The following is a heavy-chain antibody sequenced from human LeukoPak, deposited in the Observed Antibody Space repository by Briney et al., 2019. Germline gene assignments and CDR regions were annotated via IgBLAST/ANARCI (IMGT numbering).Heavy chain of an antibody. CDR1: GYTFTSYD. CDR2: MNPNSGNT. Sequence: GASVKVSCKASGYTFTSYDINWVRQATGQGLEWMGWMNPNSGNTGYAQKFQGRVTITRNTSLSTAYMELSSLRSEDTAVYYCARRRSIAVAGTSNWFDPWGQGTLVTVSS. J-gene: IGHJ5*02. CDR3: ARRRSIAVAGTSNWFDP. D-gene: IGHD6-19*01. V-gene: IGHV1-8*03.